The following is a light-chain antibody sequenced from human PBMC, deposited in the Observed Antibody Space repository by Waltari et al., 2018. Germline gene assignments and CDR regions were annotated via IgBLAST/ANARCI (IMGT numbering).Light chain of an antibody. Sequence: SYVLTQPPSVSVAPGQTARITCGGDNIGNKRVYWYQQRPGQAPLLVVSVDSARPSGSPERFSGSNSGNTATLTISRVEAGDEADYYCQVWDTSSDDYFVFGTGTQVTVL. CDR3: QVWDTSSDDYFV. CDR1: NIGNKR. J-gene: IGLJ1*01. V-gene: IGLV3-21*02. CDR2: VDS.